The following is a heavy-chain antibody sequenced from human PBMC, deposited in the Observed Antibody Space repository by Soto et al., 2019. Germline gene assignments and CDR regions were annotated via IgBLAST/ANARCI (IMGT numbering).Heavy chain of an antibody. J-gene: IGHJ6*02. V-gene: IGHV4-61*08. CDR1: GGSVSSGGYY. Sequence: SETLSLTCTVSGGSVSSGGYYWSWIRQPPGKGLEWIGYIYYSGSTNYNPSLKSRVTISVDTSKNQFSLKLSSVTAADTAVYYCARDRGYYYGMDVWGQGTTVTVSS. CDR2: IYYSGST. CDR3: ARDRGYYYGMDV.